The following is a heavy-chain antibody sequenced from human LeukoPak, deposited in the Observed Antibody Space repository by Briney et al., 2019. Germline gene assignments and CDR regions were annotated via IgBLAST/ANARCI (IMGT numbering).Heavy chain of an antibody. CDR1: GYTFTSHY. Sequence: ASVKVSCKASGYTFTSHYMHWVRQAPGQGLEWMGLINPSGSRTTYAQKFQGRVTMSRDMSTTTDYMELSSLTSDDTAVYYCAKDRADTAMAHFDPWGQGTLVTVSS. CDR2: INPSGSRT. V-gene: IGHV1-46*01. D-gene: IGHD5-18*01. J-gene: IGHJ5*02. CDR3: AKDRADTAMAHFDP.